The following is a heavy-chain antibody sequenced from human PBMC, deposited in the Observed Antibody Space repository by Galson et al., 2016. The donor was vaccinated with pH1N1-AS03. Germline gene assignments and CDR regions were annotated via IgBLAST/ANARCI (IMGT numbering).Heavy chain of an antibody. CDR1: GFTISKYG. CDR3: VRDDDSSGYYPDS. D-gene: IGHD3-22*01. J-gene: IGHJ4*02. CDR2: IWNDGGTT. Sequence: SLRLSCAASGFTISKYGMHWVRQAPGKGLEWMAIIWNDGGTTHYADSVKGRFTISRDNSKNTLYLQMNSLRGEDTAVYYCVRDDDSSGYYPDSWGRGTRVTVSS. V-gene: IGHV3-33*01.